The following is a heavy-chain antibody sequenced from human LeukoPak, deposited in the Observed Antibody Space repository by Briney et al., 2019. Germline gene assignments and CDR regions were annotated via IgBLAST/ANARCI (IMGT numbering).Heavy chain of an antibody. CDR1: GFTFSSYG. D-gene: IGHD4-17*01. J-gene: IGHJ4*02. CDR2: ISGSGGST. Sequence: GGSLRLTCAASGFTFSSYGMSWVRQAPGEGLEWVSAISGSGGSTYYADSVKGRFTISRDNSKNTLYLQMNSLRAEDTAVYYCAKAWTPDYGDYYFDYWGQGTLVTASS. V-gene: IGHV3-23*01. CDR3: AKAWTPDYGDYYFDY.